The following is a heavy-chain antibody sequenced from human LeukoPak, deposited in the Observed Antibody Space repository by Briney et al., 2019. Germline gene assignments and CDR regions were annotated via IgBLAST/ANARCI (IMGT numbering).Heavy chain of an antibody. V-gene: IGHV3-48*01. CDR1: GFTFSSYS. J-gene: IGHJ3*02. D-gene: IGHD3-22*01. CDR3: ARGLHYYDSGGYYYPDAFDI. Sequence: SGGSLRLSCAASGFTFSSYSMNWVRQAPGKGLEWISYISSSSSTIYYADSVKGRFTISRDNAKTSLYLQMNSLRAEDTAVYYCARGLHYYDSGGYYYPDAFDIWGQGTMVTVSS. CDR2: ISSSSSTI.